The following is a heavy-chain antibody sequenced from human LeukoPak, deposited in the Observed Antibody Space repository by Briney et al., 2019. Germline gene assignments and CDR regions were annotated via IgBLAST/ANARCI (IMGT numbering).Heavy chain of an antibody. J-gene: IGHJ4*02. CDR1: GFTFSSYS. D-gene: IGHD6-19*01. CDR2: ISSSGTYK. Sequence: KSGGSLRLSCAVSGFTFSSYSMSWVRQAPGKGLDQVSSISSSGTYKYYADSVKGGFTISIDNAKNSLYLQMNSLRSEDTAVYYCAKGKDSVAGATNDYWGQGTLVTVSS. V-gene: IGHV3-21*01. CDR3: AKGKDSVAGATNDY.